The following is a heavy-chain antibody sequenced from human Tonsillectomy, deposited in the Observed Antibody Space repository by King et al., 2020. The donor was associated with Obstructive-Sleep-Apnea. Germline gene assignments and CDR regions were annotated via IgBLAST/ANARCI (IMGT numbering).Heavy chain of an antibody. J-gene: IGHJ4*02. V-gene: IGHV4-59*08. CDR3: ARHRGVEDYGSYGDYFDY. CDR1: GDSINNYY. Sequence: QLQESGPGLVKPSETLSLTCTVSGDSINNYYWSWIRQPPGKGLEWIGYMYYSGNTNYNPSLKSRVTISADTSKIQFSLRLSSVTAADTAVYYCARHRGVEDYGSYGDYFDYWGQGTLVTVSS. D-gene: IGHD4/OR15-4a*01. CDR2: MYYSGNT.